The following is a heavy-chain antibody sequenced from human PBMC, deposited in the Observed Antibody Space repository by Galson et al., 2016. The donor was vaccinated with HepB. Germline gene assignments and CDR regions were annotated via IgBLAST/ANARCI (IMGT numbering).Heavy chain of an antibody. D-gene: IGHD6-13*01. V-gene: IGHV3-30*18. CDR2: ISNDGSNN. Sequence: SLRLSCAASGFTFSSYGMKWVRQAPGKGLEWVALISNDGSNNYYADSVKGRFAISRDNSKNTLFLQMNSLSAEDTAVYYCVKDHSSRWLTECWGQGTLVTVSS. CDR3: VKDHSSRWLTEC. J-gene: IGHJ4*02. CDR1: GFTFSSYG.